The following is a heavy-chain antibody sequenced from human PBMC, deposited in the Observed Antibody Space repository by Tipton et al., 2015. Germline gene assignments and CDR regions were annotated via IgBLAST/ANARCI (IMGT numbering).Heavy chain of an antibody. Sequence: RSLRLSCVVSGFNFNTYVMNWVRQAPGKGLEWVAVISWDGRNKYYADSVKGRFTVSRDTSKNTLYLQMDSLGADDTAVYYCARDYCSVTSCYDYWGQGTLVTVSS. CDR1: GFNFNTYV. CDR3: ARDYCSVTSCYDY. CDR2: ISWDGRNK. V-gene: IGHV3-30*03. J-gene: IGHJ4*02. D-gene: IGHD2-2*01.